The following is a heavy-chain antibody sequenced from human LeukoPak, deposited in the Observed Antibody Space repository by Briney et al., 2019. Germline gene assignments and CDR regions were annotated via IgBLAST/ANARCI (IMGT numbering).Heavy chain of an antibody. Sequence: ASVKVSCKAFGYGFTSYYIHWVRQAPGQGLEWMGIINPSVGGTTYARKFQGRVTMTRDTSTSTVYMELSSLRSEDTAVYYCARHGSGRYYPTEGRVDYWGQGTLVTVSS. J-gene: IGHJ4*02. D-gene: IGHD3-10*01. V-gene: IGHV1-46*03. CDR3: ARHGSGRYYPTEGRVDY. CDR2: INPSVGGT. CDR1: GYGFTSYY.